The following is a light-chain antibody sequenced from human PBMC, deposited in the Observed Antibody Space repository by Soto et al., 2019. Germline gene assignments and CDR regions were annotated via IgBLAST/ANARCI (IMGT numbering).Light chain of an antibody. CDR2: GAS. V-gene: IGKV3-20*01. CDR3: QQYGSSLLT. Sequence: TRSEGSRAGSPCRSPWLSYNASQSVSSSYLAWYQQKPGQAPRLLIYGASSRATGIPDRFSGSGSGTDCTPTFSSLERKHFEVHYCQQYGSSLLTCGQGTRLEIK. J-gene: IGKJ5*01. CDR1: QSVSSSY.